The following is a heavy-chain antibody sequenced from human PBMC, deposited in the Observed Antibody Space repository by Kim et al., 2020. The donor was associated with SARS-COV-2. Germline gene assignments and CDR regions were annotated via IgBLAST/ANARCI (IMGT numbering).Heavy chain of an antibody. J-gene: IGHJ6*02. Sequence: GGSLRLSCAASGFFFNSRWMHWVRQAPGKGLVWVSHINSDGSFITYADSVKGRFTISRDNAKNTVYLQLTGLRAEDTGLYYCARDSHYAMDVWGQGTTVTVSS. CDR2: INSDGSFI. CDR3: ARDSHYAMDV. V-gene: IGHV3-74*01. CDR1: GFFFNSRW.